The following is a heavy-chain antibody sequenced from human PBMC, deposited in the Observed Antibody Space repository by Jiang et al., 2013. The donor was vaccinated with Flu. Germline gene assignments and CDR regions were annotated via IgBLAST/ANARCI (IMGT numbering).Heavy chain of an antibody. Sequence: QTLSLTCAISGGSVSSNSAAWNWIRQSPSRGLEWLGRTYYRSKWYNDYAVSVKSRITINPDTSKNQFSLQLNSVTPEDTAVYYCARDTGGDGSSPFDPWGQGTLVTVSS. V-gene: IGHV6-1*01. CDR2: TYYRSKWYN. D-gene: IGHD5-24*01. CDR1: GGSVSSNSAA. J-gene: IGHJ5*02. CDR3: ARDTGGDGSSPFDP.